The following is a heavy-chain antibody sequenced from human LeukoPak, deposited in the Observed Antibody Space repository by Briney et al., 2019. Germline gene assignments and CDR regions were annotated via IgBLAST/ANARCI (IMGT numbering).Heavy chain of an antibody. V-gene: IGHV1-69*05. J-gene: IGHJ3*02. CDR1: GGTFSSYA. CDR3: ARAVAARPSDAFDI. D-gene: IGHD6-6*01. CDR2: IIPIFGTA. Sequence: ASVKVSCKASGGTFSSYAISWVRQAPGQGLEWVGRIIPIFGTANYAQKFQGRVTITTDESTSTAYMELSSLRSEDTAVYYCARAVAARPSDAFDIWAKGQWSPSLQ.